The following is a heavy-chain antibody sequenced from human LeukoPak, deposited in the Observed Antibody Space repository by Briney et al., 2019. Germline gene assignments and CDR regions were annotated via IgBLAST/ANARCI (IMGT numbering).Heavy chain of an antibody. D-gene: IGHD5-18*01. V-gene: IGHV1-18*01. Sequence: ASVKVSCKTSGYPFTGYCVGWMRQAPGQGLEWMGWISLNNGDTNYAQNLQGRVTVTIETSTTTAYMELRSLTSDDTAVYYCAREGIQLWLRFYYYYGMDVWGQGTPVTVSS. CDR2: ISLNNGDT. J-gene: IGHJ6*02. CDR1: GYPFTGYC. CDR3: AREGIQLWLRFYYYYGMDV.